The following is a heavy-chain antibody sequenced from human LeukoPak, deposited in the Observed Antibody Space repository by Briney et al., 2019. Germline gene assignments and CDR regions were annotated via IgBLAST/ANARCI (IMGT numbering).Heavy chain of an antibody. D-gene: IGHD3-10*01. Sequence: PSETLSLTCSLSGGSISSFYLSWIRQPPGKGLEWIGYSSYTADSNDNPSHKSRVTISIDTSKNQFSLRLTSVTAADTAVYYCAASSHSGSYRAHWGQGTLVTVSS. CDR3: AASSHSGSYRAH. CDR1: GGSISSFY. J-gene: IGHJ4*02. CDR2: SSYTADS. V-gene: IGHV4-59*12.